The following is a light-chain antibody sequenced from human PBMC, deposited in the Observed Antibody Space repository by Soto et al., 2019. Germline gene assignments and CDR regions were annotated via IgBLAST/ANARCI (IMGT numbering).Light chain of an antibody. CDR1: SSDIGDYNF. CDR3: CSYAGSYTLV. J-gene: IGLJ2*01. V-gene: IGLV2-11*01. CDR2: DVT. Sequence: QAVVTQPRSVSGSPGQSVTISCTGTSSDIGDYNFVSWYQQHPDKAPKLIIYDVTKRPSGVPDRFSGSKSGSTASLTISGLQAEDEADYYCCSYAGSYTLVFGGGTKLTVL.